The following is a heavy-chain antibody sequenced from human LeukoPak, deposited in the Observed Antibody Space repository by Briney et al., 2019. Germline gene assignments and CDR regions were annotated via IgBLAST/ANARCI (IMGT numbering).Heavy chain of an antibody. CDR2: ISSSSDYI. Sequence: PGGSLRLSCAASGFTFSSYSMNRVRQAPGKGLEWVSFISSSSDYIYYADSVKGRFTISRDNAKNSLYLQMNSLRAEDTAVYYCARDLSQAGSGSYYRYFDYWGQGTLVTVSS. V-gene: IGHV3-21*01. J-gene: IGHJ4*02. D-gene: IGHD3-10*01. CDR1: GFTFSSYS. CDR3: ARDLSQAGSGSYYRYFDY.